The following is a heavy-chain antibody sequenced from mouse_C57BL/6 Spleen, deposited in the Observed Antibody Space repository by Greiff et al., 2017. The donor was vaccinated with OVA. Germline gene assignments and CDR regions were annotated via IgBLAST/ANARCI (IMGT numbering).Heavy chain of an antibody. J-gene: IGHJ2*01. V-gene: IGHV3-6*01. Sequence: EVQLQQSGPGLVKPSQSLSLTCSVTGYSITSGYYWNWIRQFPGNKLEWMGYISYDGSNNYNPSLKNRISITRDTSKNQFFLKLNSVTTEDTATDYCAREVLRSYFDYWGQGTTLTVSS. D-gene: IGHD1-1*01. CDR1: GYSITSGYY. CDR3: AREVLRSYFDY. CDR2: ISYDGSN.